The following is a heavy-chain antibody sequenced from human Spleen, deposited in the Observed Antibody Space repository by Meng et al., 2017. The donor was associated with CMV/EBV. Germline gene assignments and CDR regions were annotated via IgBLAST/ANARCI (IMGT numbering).Heavy chain of an antibody. V-gene: IGHV4-39*01. Sequence: SISSSSYYWGWIRQPPGKGLEWIGSIYYSGSTYYNPSLKSRVTISVDTSKNQFSLKLSSVTAADTAVYYCARHKGINSPGLYYFDYWGQGTLVTVSS. J-gene: IGHJ4*02. CDR1: SISSSSYY. CDR3: ARHKGINSPGLYYFDY. CDR2: IYYSGST. D-gene: IGHD2-15*01.